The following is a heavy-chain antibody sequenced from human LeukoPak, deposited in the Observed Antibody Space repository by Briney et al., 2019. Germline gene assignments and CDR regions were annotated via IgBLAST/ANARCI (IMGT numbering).Heavy chain of an antibody. CDR3: ARDQGYCTSASCRGDAFDV. J-gene: IGHJ3*01. Sequence: GGSLRLSCAASGFTFSNYWMSWVRQAPGKGLEWVAKIKQDGSEKYYVDSVKGRFTISRDNAKNSLSLQMNSLRAEDTAVYYCARDQGYCTSASCRGDAFDVWGQASMISVSS. CDR2: IKQDGSEK. CDR1: GFTFSNYW. D-gene: IGHD2-2*01. V-gene: IGHV3-7*01.